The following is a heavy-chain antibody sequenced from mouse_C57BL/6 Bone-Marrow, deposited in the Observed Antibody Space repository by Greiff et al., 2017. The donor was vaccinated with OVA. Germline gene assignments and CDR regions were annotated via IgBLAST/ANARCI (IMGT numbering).Heavy chain of an antibody. V-gene: IGHV1-54*01. CDR3: ARPVHYCCSSFDFDY. D-gene: IGHD1-1*01. Sequence: QVQLKQSGAELVRPGTSVKVSCKASGYAFTNYLIEWVKQRPGQGLEWIGVINPGSGGTNYNEKFTGQATLTADNSSRTAYMQLSSLTLEDSAFYFCARPVHYCCSSFDFDYWGQGTTLTVSS. CDR1: GYAFTNYL. J-gene: IGHJ2*01. CDR2: INPGSGGT.